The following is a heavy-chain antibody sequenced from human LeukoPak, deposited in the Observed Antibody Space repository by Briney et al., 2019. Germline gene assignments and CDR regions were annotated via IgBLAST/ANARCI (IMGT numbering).Heavy chain of an antibody. CDR2: IYYSGST. J-gene: IGHJ4*02. Sequence: SETLSLTCTVSGGSISSSSYYWGWIRQPPGKGLEWIGSIYYSGSTYYNPSLKSRVTVSVDTSKNQFSLKLSSVTAADTAVYYCARLAPMVRGVITLTYFDYWGQGTLVTVSS. CDR3: ARLAPMVRGVITLTYFDY. D-gene: IGHD3-10*01. CDR1: GGSISSSSYY. V-gene: IGHV4-39*01.